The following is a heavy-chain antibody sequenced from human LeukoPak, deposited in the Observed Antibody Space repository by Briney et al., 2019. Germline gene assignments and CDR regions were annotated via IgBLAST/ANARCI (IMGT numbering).Heavy chain of an antibody. CDR3: TSSSGTVI. J-gene: IGHJ4*02. D-gene: IGHD3-10*01. CDR2: IIPIIGPP. Sequence: ASVKVSCKASGGSFSTYAISWVRQAPGQGLEWMGGIIPIIGPPNYAQKFQGRVTITADKSTTTAYMELSSLRSEDTGVYYCTSSSGTVIGGQGTLVTVSS. CDR1: GGSFSTYA. V-gene: IGHV1-69*06.